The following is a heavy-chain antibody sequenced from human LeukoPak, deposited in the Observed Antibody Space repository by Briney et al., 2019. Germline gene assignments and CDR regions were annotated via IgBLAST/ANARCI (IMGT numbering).Heavy chain of an antibody. V-gene: IGHV3-74*01. Sequence: GGSLRLSCAASGFTFSSYWMHWVRQAPGKGLVWVSRINSDGSSTSYADSVKGRFTISRDNAKNTLYLQMNSLRAEDTALYYCAKDSYYDSSGPPAFDIWGQGTMVTVSS. CDR1: GFTFSSYW. J-gene: IGHJ3*02. CDR2: INSDGSST. CDR3: AKDSYYDSSGPPAFDI. D-gene: IGHD3-22*01.